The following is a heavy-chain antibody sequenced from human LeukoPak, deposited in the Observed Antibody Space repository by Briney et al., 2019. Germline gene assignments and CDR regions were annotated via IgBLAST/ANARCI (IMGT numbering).Heavy chain of an antibody. V-gene: IGHV3-30*18. D-gene: IGHD1-26*01. CDR2: ISNDGSNK. J-gene: IGHJ4*02. CDR3: AKRGGSYFDY. CDR1: GFTFSSSV. Sequence: GGSLRLSCAASGFTFSSSVMHWVRQAPGKGLEWLAVISNDGSNKYYADSVKGRFTISRDNPKNTLYLEMNSLRAEDTAVYYCAKRGGSYFDYWGQGTLVTVSS.